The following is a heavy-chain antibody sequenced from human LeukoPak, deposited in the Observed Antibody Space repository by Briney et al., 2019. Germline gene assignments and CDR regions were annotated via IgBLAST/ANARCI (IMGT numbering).Heavy chain of an antibody. D-gene: IGHD2-15*01. CDR3: ARPVVVVAADAFDI. CDR1: GGSISSYY. Sequence: SETLSLTCTVSGGSISSYYWSWIRQPPGKGLEWIGYIYYSGSTYYNPSLKSRVTISVDTSKNQFSLKLSSVTAADTAVYYCARPVVVVAADAFDIWGQGTMVTVSS. V-gene: IGHV4-59*12. CDR2: IYYSGST. J-gene: IGHJ3*02.